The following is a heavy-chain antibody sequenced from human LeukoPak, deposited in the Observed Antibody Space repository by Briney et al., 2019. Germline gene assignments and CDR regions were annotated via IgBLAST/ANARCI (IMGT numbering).Heavy chain of an antibody. J-gene: IGHJ4*02. V-gene: IGHV5-51*01. D-gene: IGHD4-17*01. CDR1: GSRLASKP. Sequence: GESLKISLQPLGSRLASKPRAGSRQLPGKGLEWMGLIYPCDSDTIYSPSFQGLATLSVDKTLNTAYLQWSSLKASPNITYRYARLQGDYLRTPFDYWGQGTLVTVSS. CDR2: IYPCDSDT. CDR3: ARLQGDYLRTPFDY.